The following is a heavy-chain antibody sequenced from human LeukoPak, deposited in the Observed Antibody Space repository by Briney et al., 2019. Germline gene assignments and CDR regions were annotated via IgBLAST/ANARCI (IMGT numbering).Heavy chain of an antibody. Sequence: PSETLSLTCAVSGYSIRSGYQWGWIRQPPGKGVEWIGSIYHSGSTYYNPSLKSRVTISVDTSKNQFSLKLNSVAAADTAVYYWAREQRRTTVTAYNWFYPWGQGTLVTVSS. CDR1: GYSIRSGYQ. CDR3: AREQRRTTVTAYNWFYP. V-gene: IGHV4-38-2*02. CDR2: IYHSGST. D-gene: IGHD4-17*01. J-gene: IGHJ5*02.